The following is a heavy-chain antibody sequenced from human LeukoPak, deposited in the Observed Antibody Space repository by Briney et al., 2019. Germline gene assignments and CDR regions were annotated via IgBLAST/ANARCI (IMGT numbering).Heavy chain of an antibody. V-gene: IGHV4-34*01. D-gene: IGHD3-10*01. CDR1: GGSFTDYY. J-gene: IGHJ3*02. CDR3: ARRVRGVNDAFDI. Sequence: MPSETLSLTCAVYGGSFTDYYWSWIRQPPGRGLEWIGEINHSGSTNYNSSLKSRVTISVDTTNSQFSLRLNSVTAADTAVYYCARRVRGVNDAFDIWGQGTKVTVSS. CDR2: INHSGST.